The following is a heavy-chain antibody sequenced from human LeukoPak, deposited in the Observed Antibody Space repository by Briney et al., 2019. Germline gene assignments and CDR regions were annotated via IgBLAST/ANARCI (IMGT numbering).Heavy chain of an antibody. J-gene: IGHJ6*02. CDR1: GGSISSGGYY. CDR3: ARDRREGDCSGGSCYSGSKGMDV. V-gene: IGHV4-31*03. Sequence: SQTLSLTCTVSGGSISSGGYYWSWIRQHPGKGLEWIGYIYYSGSTYYNPSLKSRVTISEDTSKNQFSLKLSSVTAADTAVYYCARDRREGDCSGGSCYSGSKGMDVWGQGTTVTVSS. CDR2: IYYSGST. D-gene: IGHD2-15*01.